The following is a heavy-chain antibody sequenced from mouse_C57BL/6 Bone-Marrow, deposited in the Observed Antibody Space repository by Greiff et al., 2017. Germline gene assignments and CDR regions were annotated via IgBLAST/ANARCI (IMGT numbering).Heavy chain of an antibody. Sequence: QVQLQQSGPELVKPGASVKLSCKASGYTFTSYAINWVKQRPGQGLEWIGWIYPRDGSTKYNVKFKGKATLTVDTSSSTAYMVLHSLTSDDSAVYFCARLEFDGSSEDGYFDVWGTGTTVTVSS. CDR3: ARLEFDGSSEDGYFDV. V-gene: IGHV1-85*01. J-gene: IGHJ1*03. CDR1: GYTFTSYA. CDR2: IYPRDGST. D-gene: IGHD1-1*01.